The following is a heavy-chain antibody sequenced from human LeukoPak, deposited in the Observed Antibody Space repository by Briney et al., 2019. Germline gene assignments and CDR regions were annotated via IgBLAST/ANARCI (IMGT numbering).Heavy chain of an antibody. CDR3: ARDHYYYDSSGYPKGYFQH. V-gene: IGHV4-4*07. Sequence: ETLSLTCTVSGGSISSYYWSWIRQPAGKGLEWIGRIYTSGSTNYNPSLKSRVTMSVDTSKNQFSLKLSSVTAADTAVYYCARDHYYYDSSGYPKGYFQHWGQGTLVTVSS. J-gene: IGHJ1*01. CDR2: IYTSGST. D-gene: IGHD3-22*01. CDR1: GGSISSYY.